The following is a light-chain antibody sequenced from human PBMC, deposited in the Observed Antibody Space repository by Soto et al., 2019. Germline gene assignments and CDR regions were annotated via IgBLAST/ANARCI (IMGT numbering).Light chain of an antibody. V-gene: IGKV3-20*01. Sequence: EIVLTQSPGTLSLSPGERATLSCRASQSVTSSYLAWYQQKPGQAPRLLIYGASSRATGIPDRFSGSGSGTDFTLTISRLEPEDFALYYCQQYGSSAPITFGHGTRLEIK. CDR3: QQYGSSAPIT. CDR2: GAS. CDR1: QSVTSSY. J-gene: IGKJ5*01.